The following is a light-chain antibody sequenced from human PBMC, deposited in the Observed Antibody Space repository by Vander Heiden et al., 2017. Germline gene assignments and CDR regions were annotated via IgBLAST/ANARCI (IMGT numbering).Light chain of an antibody. CDR3: QLGVWDSTTAYYV. CDR1: HIVSKT. J-gene: IGLJ1*01. V-gene: IGLV3-9*01. Sequence: SSELPQPLSVSVALAQTASITCGGNHIVSKTDHWYQQKPGQAPVLVIYSDTNRPSGIPERFSGSNSRNTATLAISRAQPGDEGDYYCQLGVWDSTTAYYVFGTGTKVTVL. CDR2: SDT.